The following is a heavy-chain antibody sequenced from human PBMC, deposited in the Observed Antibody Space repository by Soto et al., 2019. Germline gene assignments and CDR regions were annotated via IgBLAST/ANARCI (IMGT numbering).Heavy chain of an antibody. CDR3: AKLSSRYSTSADYFDY. V-gene: IGHV3-23*01. D-gene: IGHD6-6*01. CDR1: GLTFSSYA. J-gene: IGHJ4*02. CDR2: ISGSGGST. Sequence: GGSLILSCAASGLTFSSYAMSWVRQAPGKGLEWVSSISGSGGSTFYADSVKGRFTISRDNSKNTLFLQMNSLRAEDTAVHYCAKLSSRYSTSADYFDYWGQGTLVTVSS.